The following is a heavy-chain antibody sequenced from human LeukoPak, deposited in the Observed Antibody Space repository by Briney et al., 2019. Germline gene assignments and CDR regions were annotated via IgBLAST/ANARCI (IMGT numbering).Heavy chain of an antibody. CDR3: ASRTGVVVPAFNY. Sequence: PSETLSLTCAAYGGSFSGYYWSWIRQPPGKGLEWIGEINHSGSTNYNPSLKSRVTISVDTSKNQFSLKLSSVTAADTAVYYCASRTGVVVPAFNYWGQGTLVTVSS. J-gene: IGHJ4*02. V-gene: IGHV4-34*01. CDR1: GGSFSGYY. CDR2: INHSGST. D-gene: IGHD2-2*01.